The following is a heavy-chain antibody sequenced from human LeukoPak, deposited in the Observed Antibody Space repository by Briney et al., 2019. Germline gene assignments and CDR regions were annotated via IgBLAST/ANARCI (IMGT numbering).Heavy chain of an antibody. V-gene: IGHV1-18*01. J-gene: IGHJ4*02. CDR3: GRGTTGLTDY. CDR2: ISVNNVNT. Sequence: ASVTVSCKASGYTLTSYGITWVRQAPGHGREWIGWISVNNVNTNYAKNCDGRAIMTTKTPTSTAYTELRSLRTDDTAVYYYGRGTTGLTDYWGQGPVVTVSS. CDR1: GYTLTSYG. D-gene: IGHD1-1*01.